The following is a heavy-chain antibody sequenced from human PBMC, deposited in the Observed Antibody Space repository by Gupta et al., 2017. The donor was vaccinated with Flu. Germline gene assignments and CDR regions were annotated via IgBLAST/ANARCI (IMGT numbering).Heavy chain of an antibody. J-gene: IGHJ6*03. D-gene: IGHD2-2*02. CDR3: ATGYCSSTSCYNLYYYYYYMDV. Sequence: QVQLVQSGAEVKKPGSSVKVSCKASGGTFSSYAISWVRQAPGQGLEWMGGIIPIFGTANYAQKFQGRVTITADKSTSTAYMELSSLRSEDTAVYYCATGYCSSTSCYNLYYYYYYMDVWGKGTTVTVSS. CDR1: GGTFSSYA. V-gene: IGHV1-69*06. CDR2: IIPIFGTA.